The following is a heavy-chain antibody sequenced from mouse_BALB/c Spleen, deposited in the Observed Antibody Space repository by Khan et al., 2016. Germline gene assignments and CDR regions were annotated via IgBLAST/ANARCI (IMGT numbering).Heavy chain of an antibody. Sequence: VQLKQSGAELVKPGASVKLSCTASGFNIKDTYMHWVKQRPEQGLEWIGRIDPANGNTKYDPKFQGKATITADKSSNTAYLQLSSLTSEDTAVYYCASTVVADFDYWGQGTTLTVSS. CDR2: IDPANGNT. V-gene: IGHV14-3*02. CDR1: GFNIKDTY. J-gene: IGHJ2*01. CDR3: ASTVVADFDY. D-gene: IGHD1-1*01.